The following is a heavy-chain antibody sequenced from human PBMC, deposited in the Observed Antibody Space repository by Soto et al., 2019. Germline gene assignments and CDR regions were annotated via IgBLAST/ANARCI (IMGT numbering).Heavy chain of an antibody. D-gene: IGHD6-19*01. V-gene: IGHV3-30*18. CDR1: GFTFSSYG. J-gene: IGHJ6*04. CDR2: ISYDGSNK. CDR3: AKQSVAGYYGMDF. Sequence: GGSLRLSCAASGFTFSSYGMHWVRQAPGKGLEWVAVISYDGSNKYYADSVKGRFTISRDNSKNTLYLQMNSLRAEDTAVYYWAKQSVAGYYGMDFWGKGTTVTVSS.